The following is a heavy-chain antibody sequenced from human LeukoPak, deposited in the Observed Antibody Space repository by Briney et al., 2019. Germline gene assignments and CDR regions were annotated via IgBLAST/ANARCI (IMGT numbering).Heavy chain of an antibody. V-gene: IGHV3-48*01. D-gene: IGHD4-17*01. CDR3: AREGDYGDYRGYYYLDV. CDR1: GFTFSSYS. J-gene: IGHJ6*03. Sequence: GGSLRLSCAASGFTFSSYSMNWVRQAPGKGLEWVSYISSSSSTIYYADSVKGRFTISRDNAKNSLYLQMNSLRAEDTAVYYCAREGDYGDYRGYYYLDVWGKGTTVTGSS. CDR2: ISSSSSTI.